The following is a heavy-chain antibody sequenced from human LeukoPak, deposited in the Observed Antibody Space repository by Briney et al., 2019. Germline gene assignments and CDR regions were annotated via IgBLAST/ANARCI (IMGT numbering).Heavy chain of an antibody. D-gene: IGHD3-9*01. CDR2: INHSGST. Sequence: SETLPLTCAVYGGSFSGYYWSWIRQPPGKGLEWIGEINHSGSTNYNPSLKSRVTISVDTSKNQFSLKLSSVTAADTAVYYCARQGLRYFDWIDAFDIWGQGTMVTVSS. CDR3: ARQGLRYFDWIDAFDI. V-gene: IGHV4-34*01. CDR1: GGSFSGYY. J-gene: IGHJ3*02.